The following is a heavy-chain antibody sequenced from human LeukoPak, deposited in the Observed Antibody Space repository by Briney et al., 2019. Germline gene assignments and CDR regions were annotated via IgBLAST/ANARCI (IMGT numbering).Heavy chain of an antibody. CDR1: GYSFTTHW. D-gene: IGHD4-23*01. J-gene: IGHJ4*02. CDR2: IYPGDSET. Sequence: GESLKISCQASGYSFTTHWIGWVRRMPGIGLEWLGIIYPGDSETKYSPSFEGQVTMSVDRSTNTTYLQWISLKASDTAMYYCARRLYGGRSLVYFDHWGRGTQVTVSS. CDR3: ARRLYGGRSLVYFDH. V-gene: IGHV5-51*01.